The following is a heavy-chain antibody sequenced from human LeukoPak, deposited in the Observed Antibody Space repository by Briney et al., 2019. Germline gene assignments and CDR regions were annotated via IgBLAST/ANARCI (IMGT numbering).Heavy chain of an antibody. Sequence: ASVKVSCKVSGYTLTELSMHWVRQPPGTGLEWMGGFDPEDGETIYAQKFQGRVTMTEDTSTDTAYMELSSLRSEDTAVYYCATDGALGGLHTYYFDYWGQGTLVTVSS. CDR3: ATDGALGGLHTYYFDY. D-gene: IGHD5-24*01. CDR2: FDPEDGET. V-gene: IGHV1-24*01. J-gene: IGHJ4*02. CDR1: GYTLTELS.